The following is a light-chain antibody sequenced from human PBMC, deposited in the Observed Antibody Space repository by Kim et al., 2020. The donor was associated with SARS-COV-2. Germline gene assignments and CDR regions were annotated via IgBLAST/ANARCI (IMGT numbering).Light chain of an antibody. CDR2: GKN. V-gene: IGLV3-19*01. CDR1: SLSSYY. Sequence: SSELTQDPAVSVALGQTVRITCQGDSLSSYYASWYQQKPGQAPVLVIYGKNNRPSGIPDRFSGSSSGNTASLTITGAQAEDEADYYCNSRDSSGNRPEFGGGTKLTVL. CDR3: NSRDSSGNRPE. J-gene: IGLJ3*02.